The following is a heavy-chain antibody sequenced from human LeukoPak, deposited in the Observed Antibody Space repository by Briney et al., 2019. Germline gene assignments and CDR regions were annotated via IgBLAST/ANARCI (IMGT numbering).Heavy chain of an antibody. CDR3: ARGFGFRKWAVSPIMVRGGDLDY. CDR2: INPNSGGT. Sequence: GASVKVSCKASGYTFTGYYMHWVRQAPGQGLEWMGWINPNSGGTNYAQKFQGRVTMTRDTSISTAYMELSRLRSDDTAVYYCARGFGFRKWAVSPIMVRGGDLDYWGQGTLVTVSS. J-gene: IGHJ4*02. V-gene: IGHV1-2*02. D-gene: IGHD3-10*01. CDR1: GYTFTGYY.